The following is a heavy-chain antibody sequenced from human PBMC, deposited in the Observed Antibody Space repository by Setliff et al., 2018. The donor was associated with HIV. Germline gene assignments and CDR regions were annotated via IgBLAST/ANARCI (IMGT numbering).Heavy chain of an antibody. Sequence: PSETLSLTCAVSGYSIRSGYYRGWIRQPSGKGLEWIGNIYHSGNTFHNPSLKSRVTISVHTSKNQFSLKLSSATAADTAVYYCARRRSMPNNAFDIWGQGTMVTVSS. V-gene: IGHV4-38-2*01. CDR3: ARRRSMPNNAFDI. CDR2: IYHSGNT. CDR1: GYSIRSGYY. J-gene: IGHJ3*02. D-gene: IGHD2-2*01.